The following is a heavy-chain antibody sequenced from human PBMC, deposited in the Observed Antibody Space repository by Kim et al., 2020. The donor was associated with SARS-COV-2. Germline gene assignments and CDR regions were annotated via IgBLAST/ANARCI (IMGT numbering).Heavy chain of an antibody. J-gene: IGHJ4*02. Sequence: GRFTISRDNSKNTLYLQMNSLRAEDTAVYYCAKSGRNRITMIVVAPTFDYWGQGTLVTVSS. D-gene: IGHD3-22*01. CDR3: AKSGRNRITMIVVAPTFDY. V-gene: IGHV3-23*01.